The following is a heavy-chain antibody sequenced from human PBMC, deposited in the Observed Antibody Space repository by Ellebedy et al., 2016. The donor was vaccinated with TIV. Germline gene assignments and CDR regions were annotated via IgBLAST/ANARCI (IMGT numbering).Heavy chain of an antibody. CDR3: ASTGREQVDY. J-gene: IGHJ4*02. D-gene: IGHD3-10*01. CDR2: IYSGGST. V-gene: IGHV3-53*01. CDR1: GFTVSSNY. Sequence: GESLKIPCAASGFTVSSNYMSWVRQAPGKGLEWVSVIYSGGSTYYADSVKGRFTISRDKSKNTLYLQMNSLRAEDTAVYYCASTGREQVDYWGQGTLVTVSS.